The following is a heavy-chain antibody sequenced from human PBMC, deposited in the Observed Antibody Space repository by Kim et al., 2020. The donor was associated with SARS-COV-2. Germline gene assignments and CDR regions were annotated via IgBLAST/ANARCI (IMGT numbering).Heavy chain of an antibody. CDR1: GFTFSSYG. Sequence: GGSLRLSCAASGFTFSSYGMHWVRQAPGKGLEWVAVIWYDGSNKYYADSVKGRFTISRDNSKNTLYLQMNSLRAEDTAVYYCARDLDYSGYDRVIDYWGQGTLVTVSS. CDR2: IWYDGSNK. J-gene: IGHJ4*02. D-gene: IGHD5-12*01. CDR3: ARDLDYSGYDRVIDY. V-gene: IGHV3-33*01.